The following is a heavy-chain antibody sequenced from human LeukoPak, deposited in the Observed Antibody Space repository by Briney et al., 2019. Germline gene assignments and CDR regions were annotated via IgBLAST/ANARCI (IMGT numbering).Heavy chain of an antibody. D-gene: IGHD1-26*01. CDR1: GGSITSYY. J-gene: IGHJ4*02. CDR3: ARVSRWAEAIDY. Sequence: SETLSLTCTVSGGSITSYYWNWLRQPPGKGLEWIGYIHYSGGTNYHPSVNSRVTMSVDTSKNQFSLRLTSVTAADTAVYYCARVSRWAEAIDYWGQGTLVTVSS. CDR2: IHYSGGT. V-gene: IGHV4-59*01.